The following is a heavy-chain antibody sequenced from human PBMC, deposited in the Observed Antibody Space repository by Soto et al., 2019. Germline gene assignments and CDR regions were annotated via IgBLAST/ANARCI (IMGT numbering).Heavy chain of an antibody. Sequence: QVQVVQSGAEVKKPGSSVKISCKASGRIFSSFPTSWVRQVPGQGLEWMGGVISASGSVTYAPKFQGRVTITAVNSAGIGYMGLTSLTSEDTAIYYCARVGSRDAYNYVLDHWGPGTMVTVSS. CDR2: VISASGSV. CDR3: ARVGSRDAYNYVLDH. CDR1: GRIFSSFP. J-gene: IGHJ1*01. V-gene: IGHV1-69*06. D-gene: IGHD5-18*01.